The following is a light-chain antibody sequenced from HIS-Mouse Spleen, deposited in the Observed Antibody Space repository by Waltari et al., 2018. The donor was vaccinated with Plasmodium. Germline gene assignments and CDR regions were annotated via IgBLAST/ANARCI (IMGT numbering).Light chain of an antibody. V-gene: IGLV3-10*01. CDR1: ALPKQY. J-gene: IGLJ3*02. CDR3: YSTDSSGNHRV. Sequence: SYELTQPPSVSVSPGQTARITCSGDALPKQYAYWYQQKSGQAHVLVIYEDSKRPSGIPERFSGSSSGRMATLTISGAQVEDEADYYCYSTDSSGNHRVFGGGTKLTVL. CDR2: EDS.